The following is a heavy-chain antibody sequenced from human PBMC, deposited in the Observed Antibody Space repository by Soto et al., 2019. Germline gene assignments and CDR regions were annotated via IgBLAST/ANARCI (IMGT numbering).Heavy chain of an antibody. CDR1: GFTFSSYA. CDR2: ISGSAGST. J-gene: IGHJ3*02. D-gene: IGHD5-12*01. CDR3: AKLQSWLPRVDAFDI. Sequence: GGSLRLSCAASGFTFSSYAMSWVRQAPGKGLEWVSAISGSAGSTYYADSVKGRFTISRDNSKNTLYLQMNSLRAEDTAVYYCAKLQSWLPRVDAFDIWGQGTMVTVSS. V-gene: IGHV3-23*01.